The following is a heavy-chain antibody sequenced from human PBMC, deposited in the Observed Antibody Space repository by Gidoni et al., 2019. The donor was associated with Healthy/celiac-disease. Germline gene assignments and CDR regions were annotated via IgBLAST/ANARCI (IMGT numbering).Heavy chain of an antibody. J-gene: IGHJ6*02. CDR3: AKCITMVQGVSDYYYYGMDV. V-gene: IGHV3-30*18. Sequence: QVQLVESGGGVVQPGRSLRLSCAASGFTFSSYGMTWVRQAPGKGLEWLAVISYDGSNKYYADAVKGRFTISRDNSKNTLYLQMNSLRAEDTAVYYCAKCITMVQGVSDYYYYGMDVWGQGTTVTVSS. D-gene: IGHD3-10*01. CDR1: GFTFSSYG. CDR2: ISYDGSNK.